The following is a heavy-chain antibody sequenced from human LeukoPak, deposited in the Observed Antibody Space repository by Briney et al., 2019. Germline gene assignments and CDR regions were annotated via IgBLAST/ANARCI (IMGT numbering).Heavy chain of an antibody. CDR3: ARGSSSGTANWFDP. CDR2: ISAYNGNT. CDR1: GYTFTSYG. Sequence: VASVKVSCKASGYTFTSYGISWVRQAPGQGLEGMGWISAYNGNTNYAQKLQGRVTMTTDTSTSTAYMELRSLRSDDTAVYYCARGSSSGTANWFDPWGQGTLVTVSS. D-gene: IGHD6-13*01. V-gene: IGHV1-18*01. J-gene: IGHJ5*02.